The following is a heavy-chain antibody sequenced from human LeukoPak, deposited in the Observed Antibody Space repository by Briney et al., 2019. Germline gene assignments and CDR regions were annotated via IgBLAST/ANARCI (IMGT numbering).Heavy chain of an antibody. CDR3: TRVGSSSWFDY. J-gene: IGHJ4*02. CDR1: GFIFSNYA. Sequence: GGSRRLSCAASGFIFSNYAMHWVRQAPGKGLEYVSAISSNGGSTYYANSVKGRFTISRDNSKNTLYLQMGSLRVEDMAIYYCTRVGSSSWFDYWGQGTLVTVSS. D-gene: IGHD6-13*01. CDR2: ISSNGGST. V-gene: IGHV3-64*01.